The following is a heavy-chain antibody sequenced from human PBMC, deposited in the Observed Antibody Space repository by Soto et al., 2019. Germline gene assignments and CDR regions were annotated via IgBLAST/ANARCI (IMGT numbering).Heavy chain of an antibody. D-gene: IGHD3-10*01. J-gene: IGHJ4*02. Sequence: PSETLSLTCTVSGGSISSGGYYWSWIRQHPGKGLEWIGYIYYSGSTYYNPSLKSRVTISVDTSKNQFSLKLSSVTAEDTAVYYCATDPYYYGSGTNLGFDYWGQGTLVTVSS. CDR3: ATDPYYYGSGTNLGFDY. CDR2: IYYSGST. V-gene: IGHV4-31*03. CDR1: GGSISSGGYY.